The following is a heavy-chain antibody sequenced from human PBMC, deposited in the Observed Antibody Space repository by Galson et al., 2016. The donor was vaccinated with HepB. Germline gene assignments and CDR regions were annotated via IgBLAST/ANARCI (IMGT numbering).Heavy chain of an antibody. CDR2: IHRDGST. Sequence: SLRLSCAASGFSVSDNYMSWVRQAPGKGLEWVSVIHRDGSTYYADPVKGRFTISRDNSKNTLYLQMNSLRHEDTAVYYCARDWGEVTLFQGVIVPYYYYGMDVWGTGTTVAVSS. V-gene: IGHV3-66*02. D-gene: IGHD3-10*01. CDR3: ARDWGEVTLFQGVIVPYYYYGMDV. J-gene: IGHJ6*04. CDR1: GFSVSDNY.